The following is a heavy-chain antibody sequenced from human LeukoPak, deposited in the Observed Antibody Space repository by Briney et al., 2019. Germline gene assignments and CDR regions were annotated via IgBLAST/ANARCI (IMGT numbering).Heavy chain of an antibody. V-gene: IGHV3-11*06. J-gene: IGHJ4*02. CDR2: ISSSSSYT. CDR1: GFTFSDYY. D-gene: IGHD6-13*01. CDR3: AREVAAAGALDY. Sequence: AGGSLRLSCAASGFTFSDYYMSWIRQAPGKGLEWVSYISSSSSYTNYADSVKGRFTISRDNAKNSLYLQMNSLRAEDTAVYYCAREVAAAGALDYWGQGTLVTVSS.